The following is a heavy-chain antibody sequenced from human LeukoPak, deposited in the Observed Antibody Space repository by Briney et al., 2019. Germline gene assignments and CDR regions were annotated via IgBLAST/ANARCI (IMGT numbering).Heavy chain of an antibody. Sequence: WSSVNVSCKTSGYNFFKYAIHWVRQAPGQRFEWMGWIDGGNGDTRFSQKFQDRVSFTRDTFATTVYMELTSLRSEDTAVYYCARDQSRDIRVDFDYWGQGTLVIVSS. CDR1: GYNFFKYA. D-gene: IGHD5-24*01. CDR3: ARDQSRDIRVDFDY. V-gene: IGHV1-3*01. CDR2: IDGGNGDT. J-gene: IGHJ4*02.